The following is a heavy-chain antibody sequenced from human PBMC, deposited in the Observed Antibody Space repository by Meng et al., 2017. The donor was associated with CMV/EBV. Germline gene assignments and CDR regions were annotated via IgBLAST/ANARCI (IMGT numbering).Heavy chain of an antibody. CDR2: IKQDGSEK. Sequence: GGSLRLSCAASGFTFSSYWMSWVRQAPGKGLEWVANIKQDGSEKYYVDSVKGLFTISRDNAKNSLYLQMNRLRAEDTAVYYCARVFEDRRTYYDILTGYYNPNWFDPWGQGTLVPSPQ. D-gene: IGHD3-9*01. CDR1: GFTFSSYW. J-gene: IGHJ5*02. V-gene: IGHV3-7*01. CDR3: ARVFEDRRTYYDILTGYYNPNWFDP.